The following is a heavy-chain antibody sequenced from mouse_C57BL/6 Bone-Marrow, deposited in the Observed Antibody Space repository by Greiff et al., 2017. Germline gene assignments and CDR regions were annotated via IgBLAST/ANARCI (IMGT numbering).Heavy chain of an antibody. CDR1: GYTFTSYW. D-gene: IGHD1-1*01. V-gene: IGHV1-53*01. CDR3: ARPIYYYGGFAY. Sequence: QVQLQQPGTELVKPGASVKLSCKASGYTFTSYWTHWVKQRPGQGLEWIGNINPSNGGTNYNEKFKSKATLTVDKSSSTAYMQLSSLTSEDSAVYYCARPIYYYGGFAYWGQGTLVTVSA. J-gene: IGHJ3*01. CDR2: INPSNGGT.